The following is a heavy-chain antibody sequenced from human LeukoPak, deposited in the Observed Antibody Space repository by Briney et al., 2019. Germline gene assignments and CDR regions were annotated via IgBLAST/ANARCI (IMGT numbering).Heavy chain of an antibody. CDR3: ARGLSGYTAMGAY. CDR2: ISSSGSTI. D-gene: IGHD5-18*01. J-gene: IGHJ4*02. V-gene: IGHV3-11*01. CDR1: GFTFSDYY. Sequence: NSGGSLRLSCAASGFTFSDYYMSWIRQAPGKGLEWFSHISSSGSTIYYADSVKGRFTISRDNAKNSLYLQMDGLRAEDTAVYYCARGLSGYTAMGAYWGQGTLVTVSS.